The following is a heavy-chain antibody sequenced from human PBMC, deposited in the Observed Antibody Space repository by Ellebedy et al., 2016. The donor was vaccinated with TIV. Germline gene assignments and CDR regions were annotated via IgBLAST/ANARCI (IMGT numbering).Heavy chain of an antibody. D-gene: IGHD2-2*01. CDR2: FSGSGGST. V-gene: IGHV3-23*01. J-gene: IGHJ6*02. CDR1: GFTFSSYA. Sequence: GGSLRLSCTASGFTFSSYAMSWVRQAPGKGLEWVSVFSGSGGSTFYADSVKGRFTISRDNSKNTLYLQMNSLRAEDTAVYYCAKDYCSSTSCLHLGGPYYYYYGMDVWGQGTTVTVSS. CDR3: AKDYCSSTSCLHLGGPYYYYYGMDV.